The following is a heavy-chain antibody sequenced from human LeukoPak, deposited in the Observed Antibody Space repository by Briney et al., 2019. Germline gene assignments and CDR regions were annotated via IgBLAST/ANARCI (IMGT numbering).Heavy chain of an antibody. CDR1: GGSISSGSYY. J-gene: IGHJ4*02. CDR2: IYTSGST. CDR3: TSLYSSNWYLGDY. V-gene: IGHV4-61*02. D-gene: IGHD6-13*01. Sequence: PSETLSLTCTVSGGSISSGSYYWSWIRQPAGKGLEWIGRIYTSGSTNCNPSLKSRVTISLDASKNQFSLKLTSVTAADTAVYYCTSLYSSNWYLGDYWGQGALVTVSS.